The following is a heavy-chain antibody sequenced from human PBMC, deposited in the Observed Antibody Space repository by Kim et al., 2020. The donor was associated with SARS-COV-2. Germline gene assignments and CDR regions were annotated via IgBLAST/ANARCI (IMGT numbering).Heavy chain of an antibody. V-gene: IGHV4-34*01. Sequence: SETLSLTCAVYGGSFSGYYWSWIRQPPGKGLEWIGEINHSGSTNYNPSLKSRVTISVDTSKNQFSLKLSSVTAADTAVYYCARAGYSSSWYLYDAFDIWGQGTMVTVSS. J-gene: IGHJ3*02. CDR1: GGSFSGYY. CDR3: ARAGYSSSWYLYDAFDI. D-gene: IGHD6-13*01. CDR2: INHSGST.